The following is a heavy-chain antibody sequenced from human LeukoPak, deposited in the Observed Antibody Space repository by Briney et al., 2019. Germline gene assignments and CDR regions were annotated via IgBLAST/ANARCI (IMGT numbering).Heavy chain of an antibody. CDR1: GFTFSSYS. V-gene: IGHV3-21*01. J-gene: IGHJ3*02. CDR3: ARDRSRFGESDAFDI. CDR2: ISSSSSYI. D-gene: IGHD3-10*01. Sequence: GGSLRLSCAASGFTFSSYSMNWVRQAPGKGLEWVSSISSSSSYIYYADSVKGRFTISRDNAKNSLYLQMNSLRAEDTAVYYCARDRSRFGESDAFDIWGQGTMVTVSS.